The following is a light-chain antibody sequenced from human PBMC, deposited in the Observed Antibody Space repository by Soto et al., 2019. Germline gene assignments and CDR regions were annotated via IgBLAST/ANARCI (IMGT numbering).Light chain of an antibody. J-gene: IGKJ3*01. CDR3: QQGHSMPFT. Sequence: DIQMTQSPSSLSASVGDRVTITCRASQSITNSLNWYQHKPGKAPTLVVYAASSLQSGVPSRFSGSGSGTDFTFTISSLQPKDFATYFCQQGHSMPFTFGPGTKVDIK. CDR2: AAS. V-gene: IGKV1-39*01. CDR1: QSITNS.